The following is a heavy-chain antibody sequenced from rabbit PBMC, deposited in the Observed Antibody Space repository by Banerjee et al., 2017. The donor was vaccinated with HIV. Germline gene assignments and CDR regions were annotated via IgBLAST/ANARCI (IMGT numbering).Heavy chain of an antibody. V-gene: IGHV1S40*01. J-gene: IGHJ3*01. CDR3: ARVTGSVWGVGFGL. Sequence: QSLEESGGDLVKPGASLTLTCTASGFSFSSGYDMCWVRQAPGKGLEWIACIYAGSGNTYYASWANGRFTIARTSSTTVTLQMTSLTAADTATYFCARVTGSVWGVGFGLWGQGTLVTVS. CDR1: GFSFSSGYD. CDR2: IYAGSGNT. D-gene: IGHD4-1*01.